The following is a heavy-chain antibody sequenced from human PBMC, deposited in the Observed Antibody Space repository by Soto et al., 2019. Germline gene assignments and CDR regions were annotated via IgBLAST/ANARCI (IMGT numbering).Heavy chain of an antibody. V-gene: IGHV4-59*01. CDR2: IYYSGN. J-gene: IGHJ4*02. CDR1: GGSISNFH. D-gene: IGHD3-16*01. CDR3: AFGGSNHGRIFDL. Sequence: SETLSLTCNVSGGSISNFHLSWIRQPPGKGLEWIGYIYYSGNYYNPSLTSRVSMSLDKSKNQFSLHLKSVTAADTALYFCAFGGSNHGRIFDLWGQGIRVTVS.